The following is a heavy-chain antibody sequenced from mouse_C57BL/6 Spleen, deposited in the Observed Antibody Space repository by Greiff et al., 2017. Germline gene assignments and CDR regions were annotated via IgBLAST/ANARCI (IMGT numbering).Heavy chain of an antibody. J-gene: IGHJ4*01. D-gene: IGHD2-10*01. CDR2: IYPGGGYT. Sequence: QVQLQQSGAELVRPGTSVKMSCKASGYTFTNYWIGWAKQRPGHGLEWIGDIYPGGGYTNYNEKFKGKATLTADKSSSTAYMQCSSLTSEDSAIYYCARTYYGHAMDYWGQGTSVTVSS. CDR1: GYTFTNYW. CDR3: ARTYYGHAMDY. V-gene: IGHV1-63*01.